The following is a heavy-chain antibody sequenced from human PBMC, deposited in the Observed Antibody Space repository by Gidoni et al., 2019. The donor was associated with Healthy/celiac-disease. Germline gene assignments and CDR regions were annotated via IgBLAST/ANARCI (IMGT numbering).Heavy chain of an antibody. CDR2: ISSSSSSI. CDR3: ARGQGSFDD. J-gene: IGHJ4*02. CDR1: GFTFSRYR. D-gene: IGHD3-10*01. V-gene: IGHV3-48*02. Sequence: EVQLVESGGGLVQSGGSLRLSCAASGFTFSRYRMNWVRQAPGKGLEWGTYISSSSSSIYYAESVKGRFTIYRDKAKNSLYLQMNSLRDEDTAVYYCARGQGSFDDWGQGTLVTVSS.